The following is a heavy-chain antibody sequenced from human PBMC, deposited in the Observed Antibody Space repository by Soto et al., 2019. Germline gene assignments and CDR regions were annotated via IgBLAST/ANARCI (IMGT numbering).Heavy chain of an antibody. D-gene: IGHD5-18*01. V-gene: IGHV1-69*13. CDR2: FIAMLGTP. CDR1: GGTFGSQG. CDR3: ARGAMANFDY. J-gene: IGHJ4*02. Sequence: SVKVSCKASGGTFGSQGIAWVRQAPGQGLEWMGGFIAMLGTPTYAKKVQGRATISADESLTSSYLELRSLGSEDTGVYFCARGAMANFDYWGQGTVVTVS.